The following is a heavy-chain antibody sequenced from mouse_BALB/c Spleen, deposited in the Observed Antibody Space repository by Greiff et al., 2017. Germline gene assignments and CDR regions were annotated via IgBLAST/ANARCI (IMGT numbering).Heavy chain of an antibody. CDR3: AGGGQAWFAY. J-gene: IGHJ3*01. Sequence: DGQLVESGGGLVQPGGSLRLSCATSGFTFTDYYMSWVRQPPGKALEWLGFIRNKANGYTTEYSASVKGRFTISRDNSQSILYLQMNTLRAEDSATYYCAGGGQAWFAYWGQGTLVTVSA. V-gene: IGHV7-3*02. D-gene: IGHD3-2*02. CDR1: GFTFTDYY. CDR2: IRNKANGYTT.